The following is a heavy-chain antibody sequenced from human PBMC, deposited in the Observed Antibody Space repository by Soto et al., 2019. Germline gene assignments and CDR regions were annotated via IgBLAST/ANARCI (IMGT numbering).Heavy chain of an antibody. Sequence: QMKLVESGGGVVQPGVTLRVSCAASGFSFGAYPMHWDRHAPGKGLARVAVITYAGNRERYTDPVKGRFIVSRDNSKSTMYLEMNSLRAEDPAVYYCARDGYGWRSEGFDSWGQGTMVSVSS. CDR1: GFSFGAYP. J-gene: IGHJ3*02. CDR3: ARDGYGWRSEGFDS. D-gene: IGHD1-26*01. V-gene: IGHV3-30*14. CDR2: ITYAGNRE.